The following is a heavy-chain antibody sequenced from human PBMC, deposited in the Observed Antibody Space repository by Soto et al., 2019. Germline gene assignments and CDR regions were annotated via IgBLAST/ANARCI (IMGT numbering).Heavy chain of an antibody. Sequence: SVKVSCKASGYTFTSYDINWVRQAPGQGLEWMGGIIPIFGTANYAQKFQGRVTITADESTSTAYMELSSLRSEDTAVYYCARASVVVVADTRDAFDIWGQGTMVTVSS. CDR3: ARASVVVVADTRDAFDI. V-gene: IGHV1-69*13. D-gene: IGHD2-15*01. CDR1: GYTFTSYD. CDR2: IIPIFGTA. J-gene: IGHJ3*02.